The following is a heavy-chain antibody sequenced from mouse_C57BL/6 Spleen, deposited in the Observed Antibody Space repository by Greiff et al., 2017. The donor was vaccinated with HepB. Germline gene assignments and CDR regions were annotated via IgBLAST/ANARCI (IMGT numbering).Heavy chain of an antibody. CDR2: ISDGGSYT. CDR3: ARDLRSNYVSHYFDY. D-gene: IGHD2-5*01. Sequence: EVKLQESGGGLVKPGGSLKLSCAASGFTFSSYAMSWVRQTPEKRLEWVATISDGGSYTYYPDNVKGRFTISRDNAKNNLYLQMSHLKSEDTAMYYCARDLRSNYVSHYFDYWGQGTTLTVSS. J-gene: IGHJ2*01. CDR1: GFTFSSYA. V-gene: IGHV5-4*01.